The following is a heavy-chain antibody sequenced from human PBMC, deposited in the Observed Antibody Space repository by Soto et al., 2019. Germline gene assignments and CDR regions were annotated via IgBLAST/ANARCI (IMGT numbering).Heavy chain of an antibody. D-gene: IGHD2-21*02. CDR2: IYPRDSDT. V-gene: IGHV5-51*01. CDR3: ERVRENTAPFDY. CDR1: GYSFTRYW. Sequence: EVQLVQSGAEVKKPGESLKISCKGSGYSFTRYWIGWVRQMPGKGLEWMGIIYPRDSDTRYSPSFQGQVTISADKSISTPYLQGRSLKASDTAMYYYERVRENTAPFDYWGQGTLVTVSS. J-gene: IGHJ4*02.